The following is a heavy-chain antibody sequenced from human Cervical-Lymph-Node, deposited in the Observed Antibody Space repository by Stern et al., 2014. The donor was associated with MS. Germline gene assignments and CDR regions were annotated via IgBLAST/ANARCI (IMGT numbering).Heavy chain of an antibody. CDR2: ISSTSRTT. V-gene: IGHV3-11*01. CDR1: GFTFSDYY. Sequence: VQLVQSGGGSVKPGGSLRLSCTTSGFTFSDYYMTWIRQTPGKGLECISYISSTSRTTYYEDSVKGRFTISRDSANNSLYLQMNSMRVDDTAVYYCARVLPRSPTSHNWLDSWGQGTLVTVSS. J-gene: IGHJ5*01. CDR3: ARVLPRSPTSHNWLDS.